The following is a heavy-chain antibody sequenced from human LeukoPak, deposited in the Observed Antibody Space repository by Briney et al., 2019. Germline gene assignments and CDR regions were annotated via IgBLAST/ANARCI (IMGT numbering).Heavy chain of an antibody. Sequence: GGSLRLSCAASGFTFSAYPMTWVRRGPGEGLEWVSSISDSSDKTLYRDSVKGRFIISRDNSKNTVYLQMNSLRAEDTAVYFCAKGGRYCSSGMCSIFDSWGQGIQVTVSS. CDR2: ISDSSDKT. CDR1: GFTFSAYP. V-gene: IGHV3-23*01. CDR3: AKGGRYCSSGMCSIFDS. D-gene: IGHD2-2*01. J-gene: IGHJ4*02.